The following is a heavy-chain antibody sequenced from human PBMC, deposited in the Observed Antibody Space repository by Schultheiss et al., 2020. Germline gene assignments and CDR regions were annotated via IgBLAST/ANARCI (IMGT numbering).Heavy chain of an antibody. Sequence: SETLSLTCTVSGGSISSSSYYWSWIRQHPGKGLEWIGYIYYSGSTYYNPSLKSRVTISVDRSKNQFSLKVTSVTAADTAVYYCVRVCRASQSCYFDSWGQGALVTVSS. CDR2: IYYSGST. CDR3: VRVCRASQSCYFDS. CDR1: GGSISSSSYY. J-gene: IGHJ4*02. V-gene: IGHV4-31*03.